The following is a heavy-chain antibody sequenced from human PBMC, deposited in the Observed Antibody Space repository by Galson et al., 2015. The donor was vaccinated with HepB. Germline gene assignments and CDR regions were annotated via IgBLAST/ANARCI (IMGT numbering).Heavy chain of an antibody. CDR3: ARQATVTSVDY. Sequence: SVKVSCKASGGTFSSYAISWVRQAPGQGLEWMGWISAYNGNTNYAQKLQGRVTMTTDTSTSTAYMELRSLRSDDTAVYYCARQATVTSVDYWGQGTLVTVSS. CDR1: GGTFSSYA. J-gene: IGHJ4*02. V-gene: IGHV1-18*01. CDR2: ISAYNGNT. D-gene: IGHD4-17*01.